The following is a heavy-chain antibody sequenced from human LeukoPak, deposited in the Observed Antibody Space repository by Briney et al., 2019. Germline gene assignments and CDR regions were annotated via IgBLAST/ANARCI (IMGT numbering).Heavy chain of an antibody. Sequence: SETLSLTCAVYGGSFSGYYWSWIRQPPGKGLEWIGEINHSGSTNYNPSLKSRVTISVDTSKNQFSLKLSSVTAADTAVYYCAREADCGSDCYSSAFDIWGQGTMVTVSS. CDR2: INHSGST. D-gene: IGHD2-21*02. CDR1: GGSFSGYY. V-gene: IGHV4-34*01. CDR3: AREADCGSDCYSSAFDI. J-gene: IGHJ3*02.